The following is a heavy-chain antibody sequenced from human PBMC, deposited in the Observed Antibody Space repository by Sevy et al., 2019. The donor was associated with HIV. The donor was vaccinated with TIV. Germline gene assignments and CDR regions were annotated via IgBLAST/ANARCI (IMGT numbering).Heavy chain of an antibody. D-gene: IGHD3-3*01. J-gene: IGHJ3*02. CDR1: GGSISSSSYY. CDR2: FYYSGRT. V-gene: IGHV4-39*01. Sequence: SETLSLTCTVSGGSISSSSYYWGWIRQPPGKGLEWIGSFYYSGRTYYNPSLKSRVTISVDTSKNQYSLKLSSVTAADTSVYYCARHVVTIFGLATDSFDIWGQGTMVTVSS. CDR3: ARHVVTIFGLATDSFDI.